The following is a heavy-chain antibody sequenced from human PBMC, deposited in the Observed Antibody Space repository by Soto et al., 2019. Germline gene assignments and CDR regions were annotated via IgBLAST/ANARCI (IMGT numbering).Heavy chain of an antibody. V-gene: IGHV1-18*01. J-gene: IGHJ6*04. CDR1: GYTFTSYG. CDR3: AREPTPMDV. CDR2: ISAYNGNT. Sequence: QVQLVQSGAEVKKPGASVKVSCKASGYTFTSYGISWVRQAPGQGLEWMGWISAYNGNTNDAQKLQGRVTITTDTSTRTAYIELRCLRPDDTAVYYCAREPTPMDVWGKGTTVTASS.